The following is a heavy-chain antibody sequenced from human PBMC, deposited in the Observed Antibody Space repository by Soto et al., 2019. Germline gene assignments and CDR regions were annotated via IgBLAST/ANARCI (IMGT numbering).Heavy chain of an antibody. CDR2: ISHDGSGT. CDR3: GCVFEY. CDR1: GFTFSNYW. Sequence: GGSLRLSCAASGFTFSNYWMHWVRQVPGRGLVWVSRISHDGSGTSYADSVKGRFTISRDNAKNTVYLQMNSLRAEDTAVYYCGCVFEYWGHGTLIT. V-gene: IGHV3-74*01. J-gene: IGHJ4*01.